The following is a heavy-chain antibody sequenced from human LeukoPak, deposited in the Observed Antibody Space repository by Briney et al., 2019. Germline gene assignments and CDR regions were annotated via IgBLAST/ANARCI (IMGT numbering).Heavy chain of an antibody. CDR3: ARDGYSSSSGRGGYYYYYMDV. J-gene: IGHJ6*03. D-gene: IGHD6-6*01. V-gene: IGHV3-33*01. CDR2: IWYDGSNK. CDR1: GFTFSSYG. Sequence: HPGGSLRLSCAASGFTFSSYGMHWVCQAPGKGLEWVAVIWYDGSNKYYADSVEGRFTISRDNSKNTLYLQMNSLRAEDTAVYYCARDGYSSSSGRGGYYYYYMDVWGKGTTVTVSS.